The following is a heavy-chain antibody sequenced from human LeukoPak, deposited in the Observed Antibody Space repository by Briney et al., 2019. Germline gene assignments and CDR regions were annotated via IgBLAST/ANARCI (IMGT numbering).Heavy chain of an antibody. V-gene: IGHV4-59*01. CDR1: GGSFSSYY. Sequence: SETLSLTCTVSGGSFSSYYWSWIRQPPGKGLEWIGYIYYSGSTNYNPSLKSRVTISVDTSKNQFSLKLSSVTAADTAVYYCARASMGATRGTFDYWGQGTLVTVSS. CDR3: ARASMGATRGTFDY. CDR2: IYYSGST. D-gene: IGHD1-26*01. J-gene: IGHJ4*02.